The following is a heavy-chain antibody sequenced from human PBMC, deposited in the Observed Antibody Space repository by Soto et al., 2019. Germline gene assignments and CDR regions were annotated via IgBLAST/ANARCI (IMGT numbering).Heavy chain of an antibody. D-gene: IGHD2-15*01. Sequence: EVQLVESGGGLVQPDRSLRLSCAASGFTFDDYAMHWVRQAPGKGLEWVSGISWNSGSIGYADSVKGRFTISRDNAKNSLYLQMNSLRAEDTALYYCAKARTGSGGSCYEWGQGTMVTVSS. CDR3: AKARTGSGGSCYE. V-gene: IGHV3-9*01. J-gene: IGHJ3*01. CDR2: ISWNSGSI. CDR1: GFTFDDYA.